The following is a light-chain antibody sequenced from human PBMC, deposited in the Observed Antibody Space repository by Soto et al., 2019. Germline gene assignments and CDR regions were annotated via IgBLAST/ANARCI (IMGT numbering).Light chain of an antibody. Sequence: QSALTQPASVSASPGQSITISCTGTSSDVGAYNYVSWYQQHPGKAPKLMIFDVNNRPSGVSNRLSGSKSGNTASLTISGLQAEDEADYYCSSYARSSTLEFGGGTKLTVL. CDR3: SSYARSSTLE. CDR2: DVN. CDR1: SSDVGAYNY. J-gene: IGLJ2*01. V-gene: IGLV2-14*03.